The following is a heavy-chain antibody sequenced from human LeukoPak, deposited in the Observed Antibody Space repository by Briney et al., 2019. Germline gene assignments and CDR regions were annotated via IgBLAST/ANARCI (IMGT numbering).Heavy chain of an antibody. CDR1: GFTFSDYY. Sequence: GGSLRLSCAASGFTFSDYYMSWIGQAPGKGREGVSYISSSGSTIYYADSVKGRFTISRDNAKNSLYLQMNSLRAEDTAVYYCARVSGYDRVDYWGQGTLVTVSS. CDR2: ISSSGSTI. J-gene: IGHJ4*02. D-gene: IGHD5-12*01. CDR3: ARVSGYDRVDY. V-gene: IGHV3-11*01.